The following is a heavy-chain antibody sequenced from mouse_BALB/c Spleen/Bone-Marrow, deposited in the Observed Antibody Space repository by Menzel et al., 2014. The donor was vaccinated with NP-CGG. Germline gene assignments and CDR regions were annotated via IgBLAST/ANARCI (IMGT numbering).Heavy chain of an antibody. V-gene: IGHV5-9-4*01. CDR1: GFTFXSFA. CDR2: ISSGGSYT. CDR3: AIMKNYAMDY. Sequence: EVQVVKSGGGLVKPGGSLKLSCAASGFTFXSFAMSWIRQSPEKRLEWVAEISSGGSYTYYPDTVTGRFTISRDNAKNTLYLEMSSLRSEDTAMYYCAIMKNYAMDYWGQGTSVTVSS. J-gene: IGHJ4*01. D-gene: IGHD2-3*01.